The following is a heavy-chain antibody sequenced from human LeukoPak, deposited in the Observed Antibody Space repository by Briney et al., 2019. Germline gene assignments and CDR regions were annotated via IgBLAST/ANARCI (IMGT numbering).Heavy chain of an antibody. Sequence: ASVKVSCKASGYTFTGYYMHWVRQAPGQGLEWMGWINPNSGGTNYAQKFQGWVTMTRDTSISTAYMELSRLRSDDTAVYYCATSHCSGGSCYGPPQPFDYWGQGTLVTVSS. CDR2: INPNSGGT. CDR1: GYTFTGYY. J-gene: IGHJ4*02. V-gene: IGHV1-2*04. CDR3: ATSHCSGGSCYGPPQPFDY. D-gene: IGHD2-15*01.